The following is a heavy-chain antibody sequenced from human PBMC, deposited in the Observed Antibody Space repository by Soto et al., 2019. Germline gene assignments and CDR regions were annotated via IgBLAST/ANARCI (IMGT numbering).Heavy chain of an antibody. J-gene: IGHJ4*02. V-gene: IGHV6-1*01. CDR2: TYYRSKWYN. D-gene: IGHD3-3*01. CDR3: ARDGAKFTIFGVVIPPRGSYFDY. Sequence: SQTLSLTCAISGDSVSSNSAAWNWIRQSPSRGLEWLGRTYYRSKWYNDYAVSVKSRITINPDTSKNQLSLQLNSVTPEDTAVYYCARDGAKFTIFGVVIPPRGSYFDYWGQGTLVTAPQ. CDR1: GDSVSSNSAA.